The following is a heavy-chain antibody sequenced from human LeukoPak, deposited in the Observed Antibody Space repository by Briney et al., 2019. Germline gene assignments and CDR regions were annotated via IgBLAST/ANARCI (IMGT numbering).Heavy chain of an antibody. CDR3: ARGNDHGVDY. J-gene: IGHJ4*02. V-gene: IGHV4-34*01. D-gene: IGHD4-17*01. CDR1: GGSFSGYY. Sequence: SETLSLTCAVYGGSFSGYYWSWIRQPPGKGLEWIGEINHSGSTNYNPSLKSRVTISVDTSKNQFSLKLSSVTAADTAVYYCARGNDHGVDYWGQGTLVTVSS. CDR2: INHSGST.